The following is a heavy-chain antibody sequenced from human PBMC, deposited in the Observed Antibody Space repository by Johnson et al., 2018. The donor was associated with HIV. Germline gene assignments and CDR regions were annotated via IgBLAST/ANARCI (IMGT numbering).Heavy chain of an antibody. CDR3: ARGYILTGYSGVFDI. V-gene: IGHV3-66*01. J-gene: IGHJ3*02. CDR2: IYSGGST. D-gene: IGHD3-9*01. Sequence: VQLVESGGGLVQPGRSLRLSCAASGFTFDDYAMHWVRQTPGKGLEWVSVIYSGGSTYYADSVKGRFTISRDNSKNTVYLQMHSLRGEDTAVYYCARGYILTGYSGVFDIWGQGTMVTVSS. CDR1: GFTFDDYA.